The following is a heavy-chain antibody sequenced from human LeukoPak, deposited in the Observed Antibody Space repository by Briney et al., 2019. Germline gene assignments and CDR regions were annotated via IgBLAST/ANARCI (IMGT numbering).Heavy chain of an antibody. V-gene: IGHV4-34*01. CDR2: INHSGST. J-gene: IGHJ4*02. D-gene: IGHD3-16*01. CDR1: GGSFSGYY. CDR3: ARRRYDYVWGSYPYYFDY. Sequence: PSETLSLTCAVYGGSFSGYYWSWIRQPPGKGLEWIGEINHSGSTNYNPSLKSRVTISVDTSKNQFSLKLSSVTAADTAVYYCARRRYDYVWGSYPYYFDYWGQGTLVTVSS.